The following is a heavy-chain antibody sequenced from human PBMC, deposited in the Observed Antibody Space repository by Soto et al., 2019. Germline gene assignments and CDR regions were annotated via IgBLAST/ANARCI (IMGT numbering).Heavy chain of an antibody. Sequence: GGSLRLSCAASGFTFSSYSMNWVRQAPGKGLEWVSSISSSSSYIYYADSVKGRFTISRDNAKNSLYLQMNSLRAEDTAVYYCARDLLFFCGGDCYDAFDIWGQGTMVTVS. D-gene: IGHD2-21*02. V-gene: IGHV3-21*01. CDR3: ARDLLFFCGGDCYDAFDI. CDR1: GFTFSSYS. CDR2: ISSSSSYI. J-gene: IGHJ3*02.